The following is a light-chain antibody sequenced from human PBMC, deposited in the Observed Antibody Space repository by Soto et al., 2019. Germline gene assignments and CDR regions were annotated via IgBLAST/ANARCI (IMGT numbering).Light chain of an antibody. Sequence: IPRTPSASSLSASVEDTVTLTCRASQSVDKYLKWYQQKQGKAPGLLLYAASTLQSGVPSRFSATASGTDVTITISSLQQEDGSTYFCQQRSSTTWTFGQGTKVDIK. V-gene: IGKV1-39*01. CDR1: QSVDKY. CDR3: QQRSSTTWT. J-gene: IGKJ1*01. CDR2: AAS.